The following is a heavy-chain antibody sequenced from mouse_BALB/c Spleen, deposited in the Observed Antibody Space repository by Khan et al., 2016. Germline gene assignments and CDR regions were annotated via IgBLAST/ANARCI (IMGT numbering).Heavy chain of an antibody. J-gene: IGHJ2*01. V-gene: IGHV3-5*02. Sequence: EVQLQESGPGLVKPSQTVSLTCTVTGISITTGNYRWSWIRQFPGNKLEWIGYIYYSGTITYNPSLTSRTTITRDTSKNQFFLEMNSLTAEDTVTYYCARTYYDNYYFDYWGQGTTLTVSS. CDR1: GISITTGNYR. CDR2: IYYSGTI. D-gene: IGHD2-10*01. CDR3: ARTYYDNYYFDY.